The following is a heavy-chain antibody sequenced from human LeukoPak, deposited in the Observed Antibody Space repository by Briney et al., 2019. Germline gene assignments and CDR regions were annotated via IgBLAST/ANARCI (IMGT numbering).Heavy chain of an antibody. CDR3: AKGGGVYYYDSSGYYSYFDY. CDR1: GFTFDDYA. CDR2: ISWNSGSI. V-gene: IGHV3-9*01. J-gene: IGHJ4*02. Sequence: SGGSLRLSCAASGFTFDDYAMHWVRHAPGKGLEWVSGISWNSGSIGYADSVKGRFTISRDNAKNSLYLQMNSLRAEDTALYYCAKGGGVYYYDSSGYYSYFDYWGQGTLVTVSS. D-gene: IGHD3-22*01.